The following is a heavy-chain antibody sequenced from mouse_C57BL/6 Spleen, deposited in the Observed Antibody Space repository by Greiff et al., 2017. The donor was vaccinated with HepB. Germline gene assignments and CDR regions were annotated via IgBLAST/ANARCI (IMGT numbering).Heavy chain of an antibody. Sequence: VQLQQSGPELVKPGASVKLSCKASGYTFTSYDINWVKQRPGQGLEWIGWIYPRDSSTKYNEKFKGKATLTVDTSSSTAYMELHSLTSEDSAVYFCARRLDYGSSYVFDYWGQGTTLTVSS. CDR2: IYPRDSST. D-gene: IGHD1-1*01. CDR1: GYTFTSYD. V-gene: IGHV1-85*01. CDR3: ARRLDYGSSYVFDY. J-gene: IGHJ2*01.